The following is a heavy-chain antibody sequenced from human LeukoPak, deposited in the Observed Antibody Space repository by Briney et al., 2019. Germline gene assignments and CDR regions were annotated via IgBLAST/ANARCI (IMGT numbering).Heavy chain of an antibody. CDR1: GFTFSDYY. J-gene: IGHJ6*03. CDR3: ARESPPIASRYYYYYMDV. Sequence: GSLRLSCAASGFTFSDYYMSWIRQAPGKGLEWVSYISSSGSTIYYADSVKGRFTISRDNAKNSLYLQMNSLRAEDTAVYYCARESPPIASRYYYYYMDVWGKGTTVTVSS. CDR2: ISSSGSTI. D-gene: IGHD2-21*01. V-gene: IGHV3-11*04.